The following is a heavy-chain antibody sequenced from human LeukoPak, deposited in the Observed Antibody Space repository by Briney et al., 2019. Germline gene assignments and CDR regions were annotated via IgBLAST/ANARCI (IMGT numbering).Heavy chain of an antibody. V-gene: IGHV3-7*03. D-gene: IGHD3-10*01. CDR2: IKEDGSET. J-gene: IGHJ6*02. CDR3: ARNPWFGEGMGMDV. CDR1: GFTFSSLW. Sequence: PGGSLRLSCGASGFTFSSLWMSWVRQAPGKGLEWVANIKEDGSETHYEDSVKGRFTISRDNAKYSLYVLMNSLRAEDTAVYYCARNPWFGEGMGMDVWGQGTTVTVSS.